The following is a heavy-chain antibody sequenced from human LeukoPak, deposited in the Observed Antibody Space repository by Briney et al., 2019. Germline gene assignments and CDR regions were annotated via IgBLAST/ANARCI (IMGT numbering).Heavy chain of an antibody. V-gene: IGHV3-66*02. J-gene: IGHJ3*02. CDR1: GFTVSSNY. CDR3: ARGVIRGIDAFDI. CDR2: SYSGGST. Sequence: GGSLSLSCAASGFTVSSNYISWVRQAPGKGLECVSVSYSGGSTDYADSVKGRFTISRDNSKNTLYLQMNSLRTEDTAVYYCARGVIRGIDAFDIWGQGTMVTVSS. D-gene: IGHD3-10*01.